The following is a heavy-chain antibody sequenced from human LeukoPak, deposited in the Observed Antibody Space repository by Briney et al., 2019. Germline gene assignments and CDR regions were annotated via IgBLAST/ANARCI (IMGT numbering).Heavy chain of an antibody. CDR1: GFTFSSYS. D-gene: IGHD3-22*01. CDR3: ARDTYYYDSSGYHFDY. J-gene: IGHJ4*02. CDR2: ISSSSSYI. V-gene: IGHV3-21*01. Sequence: GGSLRLSCAASGFTFSSYSMNWVRQAPGKGLEWVSSISSSSSYIYYADSVKGRFTISRDSAKNSLYLQMNSLRAEDTAVYYCARDTYYYDSSGYHFDYWGQGTLVTVSS.